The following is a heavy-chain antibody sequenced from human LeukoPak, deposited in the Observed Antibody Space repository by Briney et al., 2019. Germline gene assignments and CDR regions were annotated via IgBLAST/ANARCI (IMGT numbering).Heavy chain of an antibody. V-gene: IGHV4-39*07. Sequence: SETLSLTCTVSGGSISSSSYYWGWIRQPPGKWLEWIGSIYYSGSTYYNPSLKSRVTISVDTSKNQFSLKLSSVTAADTAVYYCAGIHRTTVAPFDIWGQGTMVTVSS. J-gene: IGHJ3*02. CDR1: GGSISSSSYY. CDR3: AGIHRTTVAPFDI. D-gene: IGHD4-23*01. CDR2: IYYSGST.